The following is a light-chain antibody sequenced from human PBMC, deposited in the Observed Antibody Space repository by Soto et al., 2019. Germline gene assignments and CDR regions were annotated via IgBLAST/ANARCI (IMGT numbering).Light chain of an antibody. V-gene: IGKV3-15*01. CDR3: QLYNNWPRT. CDR2: GAS. Sequence: EIGMTQSAATLSVCTGERATRSCRASQSVSSDLAWYHQKPGQAPRLLIYGASTRATGIPARFSGSGSGTEFTLTINSLQSEDFAVYYCQLYNNWPRTFGQGTKVDI. J-gene: IGKJ1*01. CDR1: QSVSSD.